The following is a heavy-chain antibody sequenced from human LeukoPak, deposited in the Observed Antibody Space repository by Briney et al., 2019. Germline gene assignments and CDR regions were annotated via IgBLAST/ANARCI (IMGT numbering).Heavy chain of an antibody. D-gene: IGHD3-22*01. CDR3: AKDAGAGYYDSSGYYPKLYYFDY. J-gene: IGHJ4*02. CDR2: ISWNSGSI. CDR1: GFTFDDYA. Sequence: GGSLRLSCAASGFTFDDYAMHWVRQAPGKGLEWVSGISWNSGSIGYADSVKGRFTISRDNAKNSLYLQMNSLRAEDMALYYCAKDAGAGYYDSSGYYPKLYYFDYWGQGTLVTVSS. V-gene: IGHV3-9*03.